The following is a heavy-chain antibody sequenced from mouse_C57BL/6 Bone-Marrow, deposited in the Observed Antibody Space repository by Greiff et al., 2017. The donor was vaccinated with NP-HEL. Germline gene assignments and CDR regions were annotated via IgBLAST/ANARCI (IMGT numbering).Heavy chain of an antibody. J-gene: IGHJ2*01. CDR2: IDPETGGT. CDR3: TSKTGGSSPYFDY. CDR1: GYTFTDYE. D-gene: IGHD1-1*01. Sequence: VQLQQSGAELVRPGASVTLSCKASGYTFTDYEMHWVKQTPVHGLEWIGAIDPETGGTAYNQKFKGKAILTADKSSSTAYMELRSLTSEDSAVYYCTSKTGGSSPYFDYWGQGTTLTVSS. V-gene: IGHV1-15*01.